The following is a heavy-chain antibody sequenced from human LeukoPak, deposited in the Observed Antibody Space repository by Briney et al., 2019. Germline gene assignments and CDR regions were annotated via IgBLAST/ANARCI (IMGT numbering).Heavy chain of an antibody. V-gene: IGHV3-15*01. CDR2: ITGNTDGGTT. CDR3: TSAPGDSLGYGNDY. D-gene: IGHD3-22*01. J-gene: IGHJ4*02. CDR1: EFTFSSTW. Sequence: GGSLRLSCAASEFTFSSTWMSWVRQAPGKGLEGGGRITGNTDGGTTDYAAPVKGRFTISRDDSKNTLYLQMNSLKTEDTAVYYCTSAPGDSLGYGNDYWGQGTLAIVSS.